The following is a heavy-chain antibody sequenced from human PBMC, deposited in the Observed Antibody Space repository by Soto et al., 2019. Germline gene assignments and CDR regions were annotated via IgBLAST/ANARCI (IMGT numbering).Heavy chain of an antibody. Sequence: GGSLRLSCAASGFTFSSHWMSWVRQAPGKGLEWLASIKQDGSEKHYVVSVKGRFTISRDNAKNSLYLQMNSLRVEDTAVYYCALVYYDYIWGSYPLFYWGQGTLVTVSS. D-gene: IGHD3-16*02. J-gene: IGHJ4*02. CDR1: GFTFSSHW. V-gene: IGHV3-7*01. CDR3: ALVYYDYIWGSYPLFY. CDR2: IKQDGSEK.